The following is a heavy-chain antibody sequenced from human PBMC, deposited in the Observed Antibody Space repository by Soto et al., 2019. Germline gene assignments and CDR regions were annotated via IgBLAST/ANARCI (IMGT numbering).Heavy chain of an antibody. J-gene: IGHJ6*01. D-gene: IGHD4-4*01. CDR3: ARAGGDYSSYGYYYYGMDV. CDR1: GGTFSSYA. CDR2: IIPIFGTA. Sequence: QVQLVQSGAEVKKPGSSVKVSCKASGGTFSSYAISWVRQAPGQGLEWMGGIIPIFGTANYAQKFQGRVTNTADESTSTAYMELSSMRYEDTAVYYCARAGGDYSSYGYYYYGMDVWEQGTTVTVSS. V-gene: IGHV1-69*01.